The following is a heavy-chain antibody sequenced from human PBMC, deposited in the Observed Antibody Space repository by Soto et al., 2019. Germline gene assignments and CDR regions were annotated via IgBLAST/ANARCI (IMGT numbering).Heavy chain of an antibody. J-gene: IGHJ3*02. Sequence: ASVKVSCKASGYTFTGYYMHWVRQAPGQGLEWMGWINPNSGGTNYAQKFQGWVTVTRDTSISTAYMELSRLKSDDTAVYYFARGGYYDFWSGLGGFDIWGQGTMVTVSS. CDR2: INPNSGGT. D-gene: IGHD3-3*01. V-gene: IGHV1-2*04. CDR1: GYTFTGYY. CDR3: ARGGYYDFWSGLGGFDI.